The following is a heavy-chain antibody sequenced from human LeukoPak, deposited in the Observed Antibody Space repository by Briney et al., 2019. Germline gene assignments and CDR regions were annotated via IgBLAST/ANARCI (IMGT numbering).Heavy chain of an antibody. CDR3: ARGPPLPHFDL. CDR2: ISSSSTYI. CDR1: GFTFSSYT. V-gene: IGHV3-21*01. J-gene: IGHJ2*01. Sequence: GGSLRLSCAASGFTFSSYTMNWVRQAPGEGLDWVSSISSSSTYIYYADSVKGRFTISRDNAKNSLYLQMNSLRAEDTAVYYCARGPPLPHFDLWGRGALVTVSS.